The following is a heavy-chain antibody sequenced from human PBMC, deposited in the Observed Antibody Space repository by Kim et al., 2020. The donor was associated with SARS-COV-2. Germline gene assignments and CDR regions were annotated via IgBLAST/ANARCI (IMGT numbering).Heavy chain of an antibody. Sequence: ASVKVSCKASGYTFTGYYMHWVRQAPGQGLERMGRINPNSGGTNYAQKFQGRVTMTRDTSISTAYMELSRLRSDDTAVYYCARSPYYDFWSGYGGMDVWGQGTTVTVSS. CDR3: ARSPYYDFWSGYGGMDV. V-gene: IGHV1-2*06. D-gene: IGHD3-3*01. CDR2: INPNSGGT. J-gene: IGHJ6*02. CDR1: GYTFTGYY.